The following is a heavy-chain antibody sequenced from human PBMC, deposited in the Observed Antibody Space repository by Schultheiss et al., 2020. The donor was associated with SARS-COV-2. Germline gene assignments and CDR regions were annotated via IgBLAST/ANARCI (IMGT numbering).Heavy chain of an antibody. CDR1: GYTFTSYG. CDR3: ARHGTTSNPFDY. D-gene: IGHD1-1*01. Sequence: ASVKVSCKASGYTFTSYGISWVRQAPGQGLEWMGWMNPKSGDTAYAQKFQGWVTMTRDTSISTAYMELSRLRSDDTAVYYCARHGTTSNPFDYWGQGTLVTVSS. CDR2: MNPKSGDT. V-gene: IGHV1-2*04. J-gene: IGHJ4*02.